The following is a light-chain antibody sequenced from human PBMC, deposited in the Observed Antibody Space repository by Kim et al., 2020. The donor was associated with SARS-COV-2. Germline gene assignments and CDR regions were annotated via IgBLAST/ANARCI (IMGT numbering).Light chain of an antibody. CDR2: KAS. J-gene: IGKJ2*01. CDR1: QSINSW. V-gene: IGKV1-5*03. Sequence: SASIGDRVTITCRASQSINSWLAWYQQKPGKAPNLLIYKASSLESGVPSRFSGSESGTEFTLTISSLQPDDFATYYCHQYTTSPYTLGQGIKLEI. CDR3: HQYTTSPYT.